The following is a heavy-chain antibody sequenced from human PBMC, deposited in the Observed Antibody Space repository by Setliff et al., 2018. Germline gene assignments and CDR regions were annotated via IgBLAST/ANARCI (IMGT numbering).Heavy chain of an antibody. J-gene: IGHJ4*02. CDR1: GFTFSSFD. Sequence: PGGSLRLSCAASGFTFSSFDLSWVRQTPGKGLEWISTIRSNSPTLYYADSVQGRFTISRDNARNSLFLQMDSLRPEDTAVYYCARTCSGSGCYAGLESWGQGTPVTVSS. CDR2: IRSNSPTL. CDR3: ARTCSGSGCYAGLES. V-gene: IGHV3-48*01. D-gene: IGHD2-15*01.